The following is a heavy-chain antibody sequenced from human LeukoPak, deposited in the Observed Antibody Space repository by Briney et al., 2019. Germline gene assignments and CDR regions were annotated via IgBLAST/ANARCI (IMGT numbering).Heavy chain of an antibody. CDR3: ARHPPYYDSSGYYDDY. J-gene: IGHJ4*02. V-gene: IGHV1-2*02. CDR2: INPNSGGT. D-gene: IGHD3-22*01. Sequence: ASVKVSCKASGYTFTGYYMHWVRQAPGQGLEWMGWINPNSGGTNYAQKFQGRVTITRDTSISTAYMELSRLRSDDTAVYYCARHPPYYDSSGYYDDYWGQGTLVTVSS. CDR1: GYTFTGYY.